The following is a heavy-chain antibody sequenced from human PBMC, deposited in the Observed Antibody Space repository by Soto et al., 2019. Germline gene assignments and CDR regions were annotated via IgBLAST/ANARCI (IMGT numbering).Heavy chain of an antibody. J-gene: IGHJ4*02. V-gene: IGHV3-23*01. CDR1: GFTLSSYA. D-gene: IGHD3-10*01. CDR2: ISGSGGSR. Sequence: GGSLRLSCAASGFTLSSYAMNWVRQAPGKGLEWVSAISGSGGSRYYADSVKGRFTISRDNTKNTLYLQMNSLRAEDTAVYYCAKGMYGSGSYNFDYWGQGTLVTVSS. CDR3: AKGMYGSGSYNFDY.